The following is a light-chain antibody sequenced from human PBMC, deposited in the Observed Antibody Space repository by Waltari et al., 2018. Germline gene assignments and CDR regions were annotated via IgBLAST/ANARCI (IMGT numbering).Light chain of an antibody. V-gene: IGKV3-15*01. CDR1: QSVSNN. CDR2: AAF. CDR3: QQYHEWPYT. J-gene: IGKJ2*01. Sequence: ETVIIQSPATLSVPPGGTVTLSCRAGQSVSNNLAWYQQTPGQPPRLLIYAAFSRGNAIPGRFGGSGSGTDFALTITPLQSEDVGVYYCQQYHEWPYTFGQGTKLEI.